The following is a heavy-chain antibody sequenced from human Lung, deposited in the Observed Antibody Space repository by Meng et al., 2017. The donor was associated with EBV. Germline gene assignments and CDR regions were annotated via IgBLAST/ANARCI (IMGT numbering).Heavy chain of an antibody. D-gene: IGHD2-21*01. CDR2: IHHSGRT. J-gene: IGHJ4*02. CDR1: GGSIIIGNW. V-gene: IGHV4-4*02. CDR3: ARDSDSAYSLGY. Sequence: QVPLQESGPGLVNPSGTLSLTCAVSGGSIIIGNWWSWVRQSPGKGLEWIGEIHHSGRTNYNPSLKSRITMSLDKPKNQFSLKLSSVTAADTAVYYRARDSDSAYSLGYWGQGTLVTVSS.